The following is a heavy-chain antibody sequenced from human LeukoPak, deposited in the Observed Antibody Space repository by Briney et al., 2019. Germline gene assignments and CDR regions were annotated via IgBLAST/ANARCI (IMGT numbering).Heavy chain of an antibody. CDR1: GYNFPIYW. V-gene: IGHV5-51*01. Sequence: GESLKISCRGSGYNFPIYWIGWVRQVPGQGLEWMGIIYPDDSNTIYGPSFQGQVTISADKSINTAYLEWSSLKASDTAIYYCARQGAAGKYYYYYMDVWGKGTTVTVSS. J-gene: IGHJ6*03. D-gene: IGHD6-13*01. CDR3: ARQGAAGKYYYYYMDV. CDR2: IYPDDSNT.